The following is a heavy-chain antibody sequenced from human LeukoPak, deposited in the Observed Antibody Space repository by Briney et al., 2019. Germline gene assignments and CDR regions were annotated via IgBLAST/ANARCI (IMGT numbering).Heavy chain of an antibody. J-gene: IGHJ4*02. CDR1: GGSFSGYY. CDR2: INHSGST. Sequence: SDTLSLTCAVYGGSFSGYYWSWIRQPPGKGLEWVGEINHSGSTNYNPSLKSRVTISVDTSKNQFSLKLSSVTAADTAVYYCARAQPFDYWGQGTLVTVSS. V-gene: IGHV4-34*01. CDR3: ARAQPFDY.